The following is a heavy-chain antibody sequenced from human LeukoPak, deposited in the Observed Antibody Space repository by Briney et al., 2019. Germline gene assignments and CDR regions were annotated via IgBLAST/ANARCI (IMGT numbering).Heavy chain of an antibody. Sequence: PGGSLRLSCAASGFTFSSYGMHWVRQAPGKGLDWVAVIWYDGSNKYYADSVKGRFTISRDNSKNTLYVQMNSLRAEDTAVYYCARAYCSSTSCYQGYWGQGTLVTVSS. V-gene: IGHV3-33*01. CDR1: GFTFSSYG. CDR2: IWYDGSNK. J-gene: IGHJ4*02. D-gene: IGHD2-2*01. CDR3: ARAYCSSTSCYQGY.